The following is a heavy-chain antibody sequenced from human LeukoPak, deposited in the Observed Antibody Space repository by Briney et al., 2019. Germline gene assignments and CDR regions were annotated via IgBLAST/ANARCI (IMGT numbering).Heavy chain of an antibody. D-gene: IGHD2-15*01. J-gene: IGHJ4*02. CDR2: ISSSSSYI. Sequence: GGSLRLSCAASGFTFSSYSMNWVRQAPGKGPEWVSSISSSSSYIYYTDSVKGRFTLSRDNAKKSLYLQMNSLRAEDTAVYYCARAPHPYCSGGNCIYFDYWGQGTLVTVSS. CDR3: ARAPHPYCSGGNCIYFDY. V-gene: IGHV3-21*01. CDR1: GFTFSSYS.